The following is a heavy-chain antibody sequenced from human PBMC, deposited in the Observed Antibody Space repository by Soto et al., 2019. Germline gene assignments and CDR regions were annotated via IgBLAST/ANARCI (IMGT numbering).Heavy chain of an antibody. D-gene: IGHD5-12*01. V-gene: IGHV1-18*01. CDR3: AKDRGGYPDPVDY. CDR2: ISAYNGNT. J-gene: IGHJ4*02. Sequence: VRQAPGQGLEWMGWISAYNGNTNYAQKLQGRVTMTTDTSTSTAYMELRSLRSDDTAVYYCAKDRGGYPDPVDYWGQGTLVTVSS.